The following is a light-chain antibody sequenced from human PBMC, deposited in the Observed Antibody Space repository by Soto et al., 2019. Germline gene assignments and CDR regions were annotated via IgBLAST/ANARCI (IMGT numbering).Light chain of an antibody. Sequence: EIVLTQSPGTLSLSPGERATLSCRASQSVSSSYLAWYQQKPGQAPRLLIYGAYTRATGIPDRCSGSGSGTDFTLTIFRLEPEDFAVYYCQQYGTAPRTFGQGTKVEIK. CDR3: QQYGTAPRT. J-gene: IGKJ1*01. CDR2: GAY. V-gene: IGKV3-20*01. CDR1: QSVSSSY.